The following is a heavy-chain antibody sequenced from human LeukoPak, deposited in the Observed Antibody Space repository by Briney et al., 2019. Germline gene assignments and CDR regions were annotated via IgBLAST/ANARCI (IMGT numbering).Heavy chain of an antibody. CDR3: AKDEYQKELCVDS. CDR1: GFTFSSYG. V-gene: IGHV3-30*18. J-gene: IGHJ4*02. Sequence: AGGSLRLSCAGSGFTFSSYGMHWVRQAPGKGLEWVATISYDGSRKYYTDSVEGRFTISRDNTKNTLYLQMNSLRDEDTAVYYCAKDEYQKELCVDSWGQGTLVTVSS. D-gene: IGHD3-10*02. CDR2: ISYDGSRK.